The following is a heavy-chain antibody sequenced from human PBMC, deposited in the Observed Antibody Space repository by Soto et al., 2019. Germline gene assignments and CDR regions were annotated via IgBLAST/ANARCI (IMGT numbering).Heavy chain of an antibody. D-gene: IGHD6-13*01. V-gene: IGHV4-59*01. CDR1: GGSISSYY. CDR2: IDHSGST. Sequence: PSETLSLTCTVSGGSISSYYWSWIRQPPGKGLEWIGYIDHSGSTIYNPSLKSRVTVSVGTSKNQFSLKLNSVTAADTAVYYCAREGIASVRGAGWFDPWGQGTLVTVSS. CDR3: AREGIASVRGAGWFDP. J-gene: IGHJ5*02.